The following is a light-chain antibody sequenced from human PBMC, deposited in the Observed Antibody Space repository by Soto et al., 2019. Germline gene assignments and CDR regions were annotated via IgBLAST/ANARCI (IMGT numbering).Light chain of an antibody. Sequence: DIQMTQSPSFLSASVGDRVTITCQASQDISNYLNWYQQNPGKAPKLLIYDASNLVTGVPSRFSGSGSGTDFTLIISRLQPEDIATYYSQQYDTLRALTFGGGTKVEIK. CDR2: DAS. V-gene: IGKV1-33*01. CDR1: QDISNY. CDR3: QQYDTLRALT. J-gene: IGKJ4*01.